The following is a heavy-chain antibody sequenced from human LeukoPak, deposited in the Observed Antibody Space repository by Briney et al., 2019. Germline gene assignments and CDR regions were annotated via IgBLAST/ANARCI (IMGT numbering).Heavy chain of an antibody. D-gene: IGHD1-26*01. J-gene: IGHJ6*03. CDR2: VYRSGNI. CDR3: AREWELPRDYYYYMDV. V-gene: IGHV4-38-2*02. CDR1: GYSISSGYY. Sequence: SETLSLTCIVSGYSISSGYYWGWIRQPPGKGLEWIGSVYRSGNIFYNPSLKSRVTISVDTSKNQFSLKLSSVTAADTAVYYCAREWELPRDYYYYMDVWGKGTTVTISS.